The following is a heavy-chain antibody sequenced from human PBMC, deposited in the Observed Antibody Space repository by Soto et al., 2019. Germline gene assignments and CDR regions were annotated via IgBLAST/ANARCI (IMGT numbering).Heavy chain of an antibody. CDR2: INSDGSST. CDR3: ARRRGSRGWKTNFDY. J-gene: IGHJ4*02. D-gene: IGHD6-19*01. Sequence: EVQLVESGGGLVQPGGSLRLSCAASGFTFSSYWMHWVRQAPGKGLVWVSRINSDGSSTSYADSVKGRFTISRDNAKNTLCLKKNSRRAEDTVVYYCARRRGSRGWKTNFDYGGQGTLVTFSS. V-gene: IGHV3-74*01. CDR1: GFTFSSYW.